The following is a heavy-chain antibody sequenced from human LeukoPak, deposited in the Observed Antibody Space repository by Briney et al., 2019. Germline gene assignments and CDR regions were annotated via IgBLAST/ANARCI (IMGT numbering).Heavy chain of an antibody. V-gene: IGHV3-30*02. CDR2: IRYDGSNK. J-gene: IGHJ4*02. CDR1: GFTFSSYG. Sequence: GGSLRLSCAASGFTFSSYGMHWVRQAPGKGLEWVAFIRYDGSNKYYADSVKGRFTISRDNSKNTLYLQMNSLRAEDTAVYYCAKDIQIVGATTGYFDYWGQGTLVTVST. CDR3: AKDIQIVGATTGYFDY. D-gene: IGHD1-26*01.